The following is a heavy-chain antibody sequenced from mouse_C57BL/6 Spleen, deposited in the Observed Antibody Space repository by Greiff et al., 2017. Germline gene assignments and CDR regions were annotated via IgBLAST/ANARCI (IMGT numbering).Heavy chain of an antibody. V-gene: IGHV1-9*01. CDR2: ILPGSGST. CDR1: GYTFTGYW. CDR3: ASRDGYYSYWYFDV. Sequence: QVQLQQSGAELMKPGASVKLSCKATGYTFTGYWIEWVKQRPGHGLEWIGEILPGSGSTNYNEKFKGKATFTADTSSNTAYMQRSSLTTEDSAIYYWASRDGYYSYWYFDVGGTGTTVTVSS. J-gene: IGHJ1*03. D-gene: IGHD2-3*01.